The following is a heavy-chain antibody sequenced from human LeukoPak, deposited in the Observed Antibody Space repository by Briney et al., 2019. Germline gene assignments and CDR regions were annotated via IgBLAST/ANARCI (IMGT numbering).Heavy chain of an antibody. CDR1: GFTFSSYA. D-gene: IGHD2-2*01. V-gene: IGHV3-23*01. J-gene: IGHJ6*03. Sequence: PGGSLRLSCAASGFTFSSYAMSWVRQAPGRGLEWVSDISGSGGSTYYADSVKGRFTISRDNSKNTLYLQMNSLRAEDTAVYYCGRAYCSSTSCKYYYYYYMGVWGKGTTVTVSS. CDR2: ISGSGGST. CDR3: GRAYCSSTSCKYYYYYYMGV.